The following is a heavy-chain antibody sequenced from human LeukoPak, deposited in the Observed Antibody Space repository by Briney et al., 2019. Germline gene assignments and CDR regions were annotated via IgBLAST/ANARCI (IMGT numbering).Heavy chain of an antibody. CDR2: ISAYNGNT. D-gene: IGHD1-26*01. CDR1: GYTFNSYG. J-gene: IGHJ3*02. Sequence: ASVTVSYTASGYTFNSYGISWVRQAPGHGLEWMGWISAYNGNTNYAQKLQGRVTMTTDTSTSTAYMELRSLRSDDTAVYYCARYSGSYSRAFDIWGQGTMVTVSS. V-gene: IGHV1-18*01. CDR3: ARYSGSYSRAFDI.